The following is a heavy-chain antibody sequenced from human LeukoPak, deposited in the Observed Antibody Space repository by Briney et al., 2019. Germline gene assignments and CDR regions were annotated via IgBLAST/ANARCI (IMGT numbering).Heavy chain of an antibody. V-gene: IGHV1-2*02. J-gene: IGHJ4*02. CDR1: GYTFTSYY. CDR3: ARDSVILNFDY. CDR2: INPNSGGT. Sequence: ASVKVSCKASGYTFTSYYMHWVRQAPGQGLEWMGWINPNSGGTNYAQKFQDRVTMTGDTSISTAYMELSRLRSDDTAVYYCARDSVILNFDYWGQGTLVTVSS. D-gene: IGHD3-16*02.